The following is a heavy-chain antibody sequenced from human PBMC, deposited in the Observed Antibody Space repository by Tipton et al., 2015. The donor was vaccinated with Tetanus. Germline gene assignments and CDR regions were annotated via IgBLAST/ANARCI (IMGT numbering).Heavy chain of an antibody. CDR1: GFTFSSYA. J-gene: IGHJ6*02. V-gene: IGHV3-30-3*01. D-gene: IGHD1-1*01. CDR2: ISDNGGIT. Sequence: SLRLSCAASGFTFSSYAIQWVRQAPGKGLEWVAVISDNGGITFYGDSVKGRFTISRDHAKNTVYLQMNSLRAEDTAVYFCARRSLTNYGLDVWGQGTPVTVSS. CDR3: ARRSLTNYGLDV.